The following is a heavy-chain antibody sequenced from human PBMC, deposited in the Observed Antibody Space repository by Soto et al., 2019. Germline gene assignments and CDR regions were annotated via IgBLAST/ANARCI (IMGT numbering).Heavy chain of an antibody. Sequence: EVQLLESGGGLVQPGGSLRLSCAASGFTFSSYAMSWVRQAPGKGLEWVSAISGSGGSTYYADSVKGRFTISRDNSKTSLYLQMNSMRAEDTAVYYWAKENGYSRSWSEFDYWGHGTLVTVSS. V-gene: IGHV3-23*01. D-gene: IGHD6-13*01. J-gene: IGHJ4*01. CDR2: ISGSGGST. CDR1: GFTFSSYA. CDR3: AKENGYSRSWSEFDY.